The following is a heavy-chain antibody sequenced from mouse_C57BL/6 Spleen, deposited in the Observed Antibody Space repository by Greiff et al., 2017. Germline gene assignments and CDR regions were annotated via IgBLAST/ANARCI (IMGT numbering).Heavy chain of an antibody. V-gene: IGHV1-26*01. CDR3: ARGGYYGRGAY. CDR1: GYTFTDYY. J-gene: IGHJ3*01. Sequence: EVQLQQSGPELVKPGASVKISCKASGYTFTDYYMNWVKQSHGKSLEWIGDINPNNGGTSYNQKFKGKATLTVDKSSSTAYMELRSLTSEDSAVYYCARGGYYGRGAYWGQGTLVTVSA. CDR2: INPNNGGT. D-gene: IGHD1-1*01.